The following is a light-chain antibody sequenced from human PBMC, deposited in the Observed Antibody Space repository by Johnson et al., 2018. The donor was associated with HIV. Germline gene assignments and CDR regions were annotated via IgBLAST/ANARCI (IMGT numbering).Light chain of an antibody. V-gene: IGLV1-51*02. CDR1: SSNIGNIY. CDR2: ENN. CDR3: GTWDTRLSAGHV. J-gene: IGLJ1*01. Sequence: QSVLTQPPSVSAAPGQKVTISCSGSSSNIGNIYVSWYQQLPGTAPKLLIYENNKRPSGIPDRISGSKSGTSATLGITRLQAGDEADDYCGTWDTRLSAGHVCGTGTKVTGL.